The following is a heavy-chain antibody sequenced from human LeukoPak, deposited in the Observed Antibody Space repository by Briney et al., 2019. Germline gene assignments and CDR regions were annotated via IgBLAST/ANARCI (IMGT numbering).Heavy chain of an antibody. CDR2: ISDSGGST. CDR1: GFTFNSYA. J-gene: IGHJ3*02. CDR3: AKETVVVVAATPDAFDI. V-gene: IGHV3-23*01. Sequence: GGSLRLSCAASGFTFNSYAMSWVRQAPGKGLEWVSTISDSGGSTHYADSVKDRFTISRDNSKNTLYLQMNSLRAEDTAVYYCAKETVVVVAATPDAFDIWGQGTMVTVSS. D-gene: IGHD2-15*01.